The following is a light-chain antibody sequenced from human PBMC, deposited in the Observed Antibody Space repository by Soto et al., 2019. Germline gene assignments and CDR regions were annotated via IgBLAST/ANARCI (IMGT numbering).Light chain of an antibody. CDR3: QQYATSARLT. Sequence: EMVLTQSPGTLSWSPGERTTLSCRASQSVSSNYLAWYQQKPGQAPRLPIYGASSRDKGIPDRFSGCGSWTDFTLTINRLEPEDFAVYYCQQYATSARLTFCPGTKVDI. V-gene: IGKV3-20*01. J-gene: IGKJ3*01. CDR1: QSVSSNY. CDR2: GAS.